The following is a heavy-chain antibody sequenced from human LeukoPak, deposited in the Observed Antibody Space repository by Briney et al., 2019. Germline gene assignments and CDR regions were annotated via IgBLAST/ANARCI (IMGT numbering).Heavy chain of an antibody. CDR1: GFTFSSYG. J-gene: IGHJ6*02. CDR2: ISYDGSNK. Sequence: GGSLRLSCAASGFTFSSYGMHWVRQAPGKGLEWVAVISYDGSNKYYADSVKGRFTISRDNSKNTLYLQMNSLRAGDTAVYYCAKDGSVRGVMDYYYGMDVWGQGTTVTVSS. CDR3: AKDGSVRGVMDYYYGMDV. D-gene: IGHD3-10*01. V-gene: IGHV3-30*18.